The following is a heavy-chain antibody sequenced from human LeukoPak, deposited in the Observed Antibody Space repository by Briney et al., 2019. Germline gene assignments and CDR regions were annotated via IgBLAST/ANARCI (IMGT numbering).Heavy chain of an antibody. CDR1: GGSISSYY. V-gene: IGHV4-59*01. CDR3: ARSSETYDFWSGYEKRFYYYYYGMDV. Sequence: SETLSPTCTVSGGSISSYYWSWIRQPPGKGLEWIGYIYYSGSTKYNPSLKSRVTISVDTSKNQFPLKLSSVTAADTALYYCARSSETYDFWSGYEKRFYYYYYGMDVWGQGTTVTVSS. J-gene: IGHJ6*02. CDR2: IYYSGST. D-gene: IGHD3-3*01.